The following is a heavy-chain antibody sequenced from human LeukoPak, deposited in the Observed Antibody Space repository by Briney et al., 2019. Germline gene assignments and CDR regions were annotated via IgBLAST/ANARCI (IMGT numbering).Heavy chain of an antibody. V-gene: IGHV3-21*01. Sequence: GGSLRLFCAASGFTFSSYSMNWLRQAPGKGREWVFSISSSSSYIFYADSVKGRFTISRDYAKNSVYLQMNSVSAEDTGVYYCARDPVMTMVAPDYWGQGTLVTVSS. CDR2: ISSSSSYI. D-gene: IGHD4/OR15-4a*01. CDR3: ARDPVMTMVAPDY. CDR1: GFTFSSYS. J-gene: IGHJ4*02.